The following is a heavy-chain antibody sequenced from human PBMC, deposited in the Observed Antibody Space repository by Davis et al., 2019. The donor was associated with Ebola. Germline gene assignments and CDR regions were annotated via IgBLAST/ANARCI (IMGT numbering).Heavy chain of an antibody. CDR3: ARDITMIVAGGYFDF. CDR2: ISAYNGNT. J-gene: IGHJ4*02. Sequence: ASVQVSCKASGYTFTSFGISWVRQAPGQGLEWMGWISAYNGNTNYAQKLQGRVTMTTDTSTRTAYMELRSLRSDDTAVYYCARDITMIVAGGYFDFWGQGTLVTVSS. CDR1: GYTFTSFG. D-gene: IGHD3-22*01. V-gene: IGHV1-18*01.